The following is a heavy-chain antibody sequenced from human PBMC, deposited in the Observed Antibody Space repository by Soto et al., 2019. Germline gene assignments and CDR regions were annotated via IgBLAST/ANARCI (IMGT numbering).Heavy chain of an antibody. Sequence: QVQLVQSGAEVKKPGASVKVSCKASGYTFTSYGISWVRQAPGQGLEWMGWISAHNGNTNYAQKLQGRVTMTTDTSTSTAYMELRSLRSDDTAVYYCAREIAVAGVVSRGWFDAWGQGTLVTVSS. CDR3: AREIAVAGVVSRGWFDA. CDR1: GYTFTSYG. J-gene: IGHJ5*02. CDR2: ISAHNGNT. D-gene: IGHD6-19*01. V-gene: IGHV1-18*04.